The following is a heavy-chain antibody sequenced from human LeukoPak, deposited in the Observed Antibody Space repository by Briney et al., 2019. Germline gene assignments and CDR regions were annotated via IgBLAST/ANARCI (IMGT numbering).Heavy chain of an antibody. CDR1: GYSIRSGYF. V-gene: IGHV4-38-2*02. J-gene: IGHJ4*02. Sequence: PSETLSLTCTVPGYSIRSGYFWGWIRQPPGKGLEWIGSTYHSGSTYYNPSLKSRVTISMDTSKNQISLKLNSVTAADTAVYYCARGGVAAKYYFDFWGQGTLVTVSS. CDR2: TYHSGST. CDR3: ARGGVAAKYYFDF. D-gene: IGHD3-10*01.